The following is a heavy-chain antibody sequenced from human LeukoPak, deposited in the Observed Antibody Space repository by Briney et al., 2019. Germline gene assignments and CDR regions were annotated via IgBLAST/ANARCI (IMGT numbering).Heavy chain of an antibody. CDR1: GGTFSSYA. V-gene: IGHV1-69*04. CDR3: AKGRGSWPCYFDY. J-gene: IGHJ4*02. D-gene: IGHD6-13*01. CDR2: IIPILGIA. Sequence: SVKVSCKASGGTFSSYAISWVRQAPGQGLEWMGRIIPILGIANYAQKFQGRVTITADKSTSTAYMELSSLRSEDTAVYYCAKGRGSWPCYFDYWGQGTLVTVSS.